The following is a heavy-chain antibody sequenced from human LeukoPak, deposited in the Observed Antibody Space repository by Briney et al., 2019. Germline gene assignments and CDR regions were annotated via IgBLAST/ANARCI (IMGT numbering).Heavy chain of an antibody. CDR1: GFTFSSYS. J-gene: IGHJ4*02. Sequence: PGGSLRLSCAASGFTFSSYSMNWVRQAPGKGLEWIGEINHSGSTNYNPSLKSRVTISVDTSKNQFSLKLSSVTAADTAVYYCARFGYGGNSGLVHYFDYWGQGTLVTVSS. D-gene: IGHD4-23*01. V-gene: IGHV4-34*01. CDR2: INHSGST. CDR3: ARFGYGGNSGLVHYFDY.